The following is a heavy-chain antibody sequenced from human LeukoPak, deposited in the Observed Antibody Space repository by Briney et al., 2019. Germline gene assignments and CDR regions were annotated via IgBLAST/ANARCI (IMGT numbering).Heavy chain of an antibody. Sequence: SETLSLTCTVSGGSISSSNYYWAWIRQPPGKGLEWIGNIYYSGSTYYNPSLKSRVTISIDTSKNQFSLKLSSVTAADTALYYCAPGSGYYRPRGVDYWGQGTLVTVSS. CDR3: APGSGYYRPRGVDY. CDR1: GGSISSSNYY. D-gene: IGHD3-22*01. J-gene: IGHJ4*02. CDR2: IYYSGST. V-gene: IGHV4-39*07.